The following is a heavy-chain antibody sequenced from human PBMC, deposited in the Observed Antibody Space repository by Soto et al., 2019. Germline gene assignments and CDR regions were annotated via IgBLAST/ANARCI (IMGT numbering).Heavy chain of an antibody. D-gene: IGHD3-22*01. V-gene: IGHV4-31*03. J-gene: IGHJ6*02. CDR2: IYYSGST. Sequence: KSSETLSLTCTVSGGSISSGGYYWSWIRQHPGKGLEWIGYIYYSGSTYYNPSLKSRVTISVDTSKNQFSLKLSSVTAADTAVYYCARHNYDSSGTAVDVWGQGTKVTVSS. CDR1: GGSISSGGYY. CDR3: ARHNYDSSGTAVDV.